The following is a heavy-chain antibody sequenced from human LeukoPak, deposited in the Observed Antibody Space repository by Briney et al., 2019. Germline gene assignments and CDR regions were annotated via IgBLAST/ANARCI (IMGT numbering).Heavy chain of an antibody. D-gene: IGHD3-22*01. CDR2: MNPNSGNT. J-gene: IGHJ4*02. Sequence: ASVKVSCKASGYTFTNYDINWVRQATGQGLEWMGWMNPNSGNTGYAQKFQGRVTITRNTFISTAYMELSSLRSEDTAVYYCAREVYYDSSGYYNWGQGTLVTVSS. V-gene: IGHV1-8*03. CDR1: GYTFTNYD. CDR3: AREVYYDSSGYYN.